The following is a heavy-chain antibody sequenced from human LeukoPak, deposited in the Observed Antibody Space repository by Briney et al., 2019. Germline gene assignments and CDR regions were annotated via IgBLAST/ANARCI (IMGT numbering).Heavy chain of an antibody. CDR3: ARGRSYLDV. J-gene: IGHJ6*02. V-gene: IGHV3-30-3*01. CDR2: ISYDGSNK. D-gene: IGHD1-26*01. Sequence: PGRSLRLSCAASGFTFSSYAMHWVRQAPGKGLEWVAVISYDGSNKYYADSVKGRFTISRDNAKNSLYLQMNSLRAEDTAVYYCARGRSYLDVWGQGTTVTVSS. CDR1: GFTFSSYA.